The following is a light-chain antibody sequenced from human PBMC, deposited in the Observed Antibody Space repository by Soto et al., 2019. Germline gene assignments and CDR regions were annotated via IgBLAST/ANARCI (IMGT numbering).Light chain of an antibody. CDR1: QGISSY. J-gene: IGKJ1*01. Sequence: VIWMTQSPSLLSPSTGDIVTLSCRMSQGISSYLAGYQQKPGKAPKLLIYAASTLQRGVPSRVSGSGAGTDVTLTISSLQPEDVATYYCQQVNNYLRTFGQGTKVDIK. CDR3: QQVNNYLRT. CDR2: AAS. V-gene: IGKV1D-8*03.